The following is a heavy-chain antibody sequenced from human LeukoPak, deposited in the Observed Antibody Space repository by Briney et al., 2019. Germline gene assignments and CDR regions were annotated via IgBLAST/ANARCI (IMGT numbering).Heavy chain of an antibody. CDR2: ISGSGGST. D-gene: IGHD6-19*01. Sequence: PGGSLRLSCAASGFTFSSYGMSWVRQAPGKGLEWVSAISGSGGSTYYADSVKGRFTISRDNSKNTLYLQMNSLRAEDTAVYYCAKDEGIAVGAFDIWGQGTMVTVSS. V-gene: IGHV3-23*01. J-gene: IGHJ3*02. CDR3: AKDEGIAVGAFDI. CDR1: GFTFSSYG.